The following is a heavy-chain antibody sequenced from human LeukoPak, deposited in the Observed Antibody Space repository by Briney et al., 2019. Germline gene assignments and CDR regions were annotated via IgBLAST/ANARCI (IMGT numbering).Heavy chain of an antibody. CDR1: GYTFTHYW. Sequence: GESLKISCKGSGYTFTHYWIGWVRQLPGKGLEWMGIIYPGDSDTRYSPSFQGQVTISADKSISTAYLQWSSLKASDTAMYYCARAAVAGTWWFDPWGQGTLVTVSS. D-gene: IGHD6-19*01. V-gene: IGHV5-51*01. J-gene: IGHJ5*02. CDR2: IYPGDSDT. CDR3: ARAAVAGTWWFDP.